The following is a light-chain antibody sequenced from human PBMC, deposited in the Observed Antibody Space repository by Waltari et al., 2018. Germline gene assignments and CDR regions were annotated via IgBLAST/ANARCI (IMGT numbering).Light chain of an antibody. J-gene: IGLJ1*01. Sequence: SYELTQPPSVSVSPGQTARITCSGDALPKQYVYWYQQKPGQAPVLFLYNDEERPSGIPERFSGASSGTTATLTISGVQAEDEADYYCQSADSTGTYYVFAAGTKVTVL. CDR1: ALPKQY. CDR2: NDE. CDR3: QSADSTGTYYV. V-gene: IGLV3-25*03.